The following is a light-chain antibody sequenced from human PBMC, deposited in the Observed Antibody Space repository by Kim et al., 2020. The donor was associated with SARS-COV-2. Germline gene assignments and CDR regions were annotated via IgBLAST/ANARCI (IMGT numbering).Light chain of an antibody. V-gene: IGLV2-8*01. CDR3: NSYAGNNRHV. CDR1: SSDVGGYNY. Sequence: GQSVTISCTGTSSDVGGYNYVSWYQQHPGKAPQLVIYEVTKRPSGVPDRFSGSKSGNTASLTVSGLQAEDEAEYYCNSYAGNNRHVFGSGTKVTVL. CDR2: EVT. J-gene: IGLJ1*01.